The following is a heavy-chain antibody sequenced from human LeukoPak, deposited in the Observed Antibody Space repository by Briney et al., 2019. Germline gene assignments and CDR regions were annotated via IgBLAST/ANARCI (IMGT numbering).Heavy chain of an antibody. CDR2: IKSNLDDGTA. CDR1: GFGFNNAW. CDR3: STDFSHFDFSSGYYSY. V-gene: IGHV3-15*01. Sequence: GGSLRLSCAASGFGFNNAWMIWVRQTPGMGLEWVGRIKSNLDDGTADYATPVKGRFIISRDDSKNTLYLQMSSLKIEDTAVYYCSTDFSHFDFSSGYYSYWGQGTLVTV. J-gene: IGHJ4*02. D-gene: IGHD3-3*01.